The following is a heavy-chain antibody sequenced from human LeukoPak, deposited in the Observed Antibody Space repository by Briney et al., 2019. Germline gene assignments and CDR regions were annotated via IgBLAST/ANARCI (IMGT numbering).Heavy chain of an antibody. J-gene: IGHJ4*02. CDR1: GFTFSDAW. V-gene: IGHV3-15*01. D-gene: IGHD2-15*01. Sequence: GGSLRLSCVGSGFTFSDAWMSWVRQAPGKGLEWVGRIKSKSDGGTIDYAAPVKGRFTISRDDSRNALYLQMNSLKTEDTAVYYCTTRRQDGWWGQGTLVTVS. CDR2: IKSKSDGGTI. CDR3: TTRRQDGW.